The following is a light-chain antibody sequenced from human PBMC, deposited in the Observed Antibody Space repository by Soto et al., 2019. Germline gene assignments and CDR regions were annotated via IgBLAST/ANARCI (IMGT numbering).Light chain of an antibody. V-gene: IGKV1-5*03. J-gene: IGKJ2*01. CDR1: QSITTW. CDR2: RAS. Sequence: DIQLTQSPSTLSASVGDSVTITCWASQSITTWLAWYQQKPGKATKLLIYRASSLESGLPSRFSGSGSGTEFTHSISSLQPDNFATYYSQQYSTYSRTFCQGTKL. CDR3: QQYSTYSRT.